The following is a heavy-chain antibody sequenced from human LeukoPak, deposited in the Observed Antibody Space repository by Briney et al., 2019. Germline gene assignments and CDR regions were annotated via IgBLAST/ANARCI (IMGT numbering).Heavy chain of an antibody. Sequence: GGSLRLSCAASGFTFSAYWMHWVRQAPGKGLVGVSRVKYDGSTTTYADSVKGRFTISRDNAKNILYLQMNSLRVEDTAVYYCARDLDWLLFDYWGQGTLVTVSS. D-gene: IGHD3-9*01. CDR3: ARDLDWLLFDY. V-gene: IGHV3-74*01. J-gene: IGHJ4*02. CDR1: GFTFSAYW. CDR2: VKYDGSTT.